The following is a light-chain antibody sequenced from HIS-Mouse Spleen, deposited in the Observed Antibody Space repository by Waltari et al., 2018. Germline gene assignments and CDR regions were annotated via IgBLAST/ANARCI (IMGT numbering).Light chain of an antibody. CDR3: QQYYSTPQT. CDR2: WAS. J-gene: IGKJ1*01. V-gene: IGKV4-1*01. Sequence: DIVMTQSPDSLAVSLGERATINCKSSQSVLYSSNNKNYLAWYQQDPGQPHKLLIYWASTRESGVPDRFSGSGSGTDFTLTISSLQAEDVAVYYCQQYYSTPQTFGQGTKVEIK. CDR1: QSVLYSSNNKNY.